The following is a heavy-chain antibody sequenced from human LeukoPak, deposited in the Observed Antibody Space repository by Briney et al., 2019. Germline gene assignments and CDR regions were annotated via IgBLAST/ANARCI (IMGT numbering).Heavy chain of an antibody. CDR1: GFTFSSYG. J-gene: IGHJ4*02. CDR3: AKDPAWFGEKYYLDY. V-gene: IGHV3-30*18. D-gene: IGHD3-10*01. CDR2: ISYDGSIK. Sequence: PGGSLRLSCAASGFTFSSYGMHWVRQAPGKGLEWVAVISYDGSIKYYADSVKGRFTISRDNSKNTLCLQMNSLRAEDTAVYYCAKDPAWFGEKYYLDYWGQGTLVTVSS.